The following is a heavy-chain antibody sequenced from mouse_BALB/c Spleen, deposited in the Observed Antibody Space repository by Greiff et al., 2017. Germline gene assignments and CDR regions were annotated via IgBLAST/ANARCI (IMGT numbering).Heavy chain of an antibody. CDR2: ISSGGST. Sequence: EVHLVESGGGLVKPGGSLKLSCAASGFTFSSYAMSWVRQTPEKRLEWVASISSGGSTYYPDSVKGRFTISRDNARNILYLQMSSLRSEDTAMSYCAMNWDSYFDYWGQGTTLTVSS. V-gene: IGHV5-6-5*01. J-gene: IGHJ2*01. CDR1: GFTFSSYA. D-gene: IGHD4-1*01. CDR3: AMNWDSYFDY.